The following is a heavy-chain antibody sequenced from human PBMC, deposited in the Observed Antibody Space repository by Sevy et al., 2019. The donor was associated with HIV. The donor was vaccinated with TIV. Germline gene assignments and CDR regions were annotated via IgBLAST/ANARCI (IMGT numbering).Heavy chain of an antibody. CDR2: ISSSSSTI. Sequence: GGSLRLSCAASGFTFSSYSMNWVSQAPGKGLEWVSYISSSSSTIYYADSVKGRFTISRDNAKNSLYLQMNSLRDEDTAVYYCASFQTYDILTGYSYAFDIWGQGTMVTVSS. D-gene: IGHD3-9*01. CDR3: ASFQTYDILTGYSYAFDI. V-gene: IGHV3-48*02. J-gene: IGHJ3*02. CDR1: GFTFSSYS.